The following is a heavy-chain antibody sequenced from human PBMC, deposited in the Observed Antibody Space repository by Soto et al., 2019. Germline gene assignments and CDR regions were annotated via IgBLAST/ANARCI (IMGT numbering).Heavy chain of an antibody. CDR2: INTDGSST. CDR3: ARRGQVGWGLAH. Sequence: VQLVESGGGLVQPGGSLRLSCAASGFTFSTYWVHCVREAPGKGLVWVSRINTDGSSTSYADSVKGRFTISRDNAKNTLYLQMNSLGAEDTAVYYCARRGQVGWGLAHWGQGTLVTVSS. J-gene: IGHJ5*02. V-gene: IGHV3-74*01. D-gene: IGHD1-26*01. CDR1: GFTFSTYW.